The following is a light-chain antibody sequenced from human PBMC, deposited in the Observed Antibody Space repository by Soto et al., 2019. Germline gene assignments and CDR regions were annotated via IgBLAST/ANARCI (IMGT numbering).Light chain of an antibody. J-gene: IGKJ5*01. V-gene: IGKV3-11*01. CDR2: DAS. CDR3: QQRSNWPIT. Sequence: EIVLTQSPATLSLFPGERATLSCRASQNIKNYLAWYQQNPGQAPRLLIYDASHRATGIPDRFSGSGSGPDFTLIISSLEPEDFALYYCQQRSNWPITFGQGTRLEMK. CDR1: QNIKNY.